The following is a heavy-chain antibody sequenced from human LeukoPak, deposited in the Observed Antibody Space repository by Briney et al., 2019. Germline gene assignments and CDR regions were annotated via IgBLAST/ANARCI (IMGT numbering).Heavy chain of an antibody. CDR1: GGSVTSGTYF. V-gene: IGHV4-61*01. CDR2: ISNSGST. Sequence: SETLSLTCTVSGGSVTSGTYFWTWIRQPPGKGLDRIGFISNSGSTNYNPSLKSRVTISRDTSKNRFSLNLNSVTAADTAVYFCARSPSGYRFDYWGQGALVTVSS. D-gene: IGHD3-22*01. CDR3: ARSPSGYRFDY. J-gene: IGHJ4*02.